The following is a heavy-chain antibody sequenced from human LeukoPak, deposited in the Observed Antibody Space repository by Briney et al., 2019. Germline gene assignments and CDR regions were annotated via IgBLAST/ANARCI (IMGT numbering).Heavy chain of an antibody. D-gene: IGHD7-27*01. CDR1: GFTFNKYT. CDR2: VLYDGSKK. V-gene: IGHV3-30*04. Sequence: PGGSLSLSCAASGFTFNKYTMHWVRQAPGKGLEWVGVVLYDGSKKNNADSVKGRFTISRDNSKNMMYVQMNSLRPEDTALYYCARDNWGGAFDIWGQGTVVTVSS. CDR3: ARDNWGGAFDI. J-gene: IGHJ3*02.